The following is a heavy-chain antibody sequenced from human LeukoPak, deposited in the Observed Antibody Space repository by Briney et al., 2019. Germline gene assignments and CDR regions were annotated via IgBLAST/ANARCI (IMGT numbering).Heavy chain of an antibody. Sequence: PSETLSLTCTVSGGSISSYYWNWIRQPPGKGLEWIGYIYYSGGTNYNPSLKSRVTISVDTSKNQFSLKLSSVIAADTAVYYCARGAQVVGPTIFDYWGQGTLATVSS. V-gene: IGHV4-59*01. J-gene: IGHJ4*02. CDR2: IYYSGGT. D-gene: IGHD1-26*01. CDR3: ARGAQVVGPTIFDY. CDR1: GGSISSYY.